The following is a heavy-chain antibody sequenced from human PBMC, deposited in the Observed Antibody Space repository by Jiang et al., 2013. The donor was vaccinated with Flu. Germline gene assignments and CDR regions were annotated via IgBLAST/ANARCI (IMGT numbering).Heavy chain of an antibody. V-gene: IGHV4-59*01. Sequence: GSGLVKPSETLSLTCTVSGGSISSYYWSWIRQPPGKGLEWIGYIYYSGSTNYNPSLKSRVTISVDTSKNQFSLKLSSVTAADTAVHYCAREQLCSGGSCFTGAFDYWGQGTLVTVSS. CDR3: AREQLCSGGSCFTGAFDY. J-gene: IGHJ4*02. CDR2: IYYSGST. D-gene: IGHD2-15*01. CDR1: GGSISSYY.